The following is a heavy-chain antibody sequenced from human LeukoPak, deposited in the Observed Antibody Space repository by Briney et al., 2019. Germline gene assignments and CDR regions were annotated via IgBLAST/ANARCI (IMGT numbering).Heavy chain of an antibody. V-gene: IGHV1-2*02. Sequence: ASVKVSCKASGYTFTGYYMHWVRQAPGQGLEWMGWINPNSGGTNYAQKFQGRVTMTRDTSISTAYMGLSRLRSDDTAVYYCARDASSSIVGATRGQHDYWGQGTLVTVSS. CDR1: GYTFTGYY. CDR2: INPNSGGT. CDR3: ARDASSSIVGATRGQHDY. D-gene: IGHD1-26*01. J-gene: IGHJ4*02.